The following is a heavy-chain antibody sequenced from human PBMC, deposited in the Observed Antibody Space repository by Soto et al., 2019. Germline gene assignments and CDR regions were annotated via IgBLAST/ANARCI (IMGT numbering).Heavy chain of an antibody. V-gene: IGHV3-30-3*01. Sequence: SLRLSCAASGFTFSSYAMHWVRQAPGKGLEWVAVISYDGSNKYYADSVKGRFTISRDNSKNTLYLQMNSLRAEDTAVYYCARVSNVVVPAAVWWFDPWGQGTLVTVSS. J-gene: IGHJ5*02. CDR3: ARVSNVVVPAAVWWFDP. CDR1: GFTFSSYA. CDR2: ISYDGSNK. D-gene: IGHD2-2*01.